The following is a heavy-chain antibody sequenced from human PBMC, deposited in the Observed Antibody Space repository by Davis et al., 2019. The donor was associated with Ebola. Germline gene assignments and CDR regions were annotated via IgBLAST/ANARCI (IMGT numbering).Heavy chain of an antibody. J-gene: IGHJ6*04. D-gene: IGHD2-2*01. CDR2: IYYSGST. CDR1: GGSISSYS. CDR3: ARVPAAARYYYDGMDV. V-gene: IGHV4-59*01. Sequence: MPSETLSLTCTVSGGSISSYSWSWIRQPPGKGLEWIGYIYYSGSTNYNPSLKSRVTISVDTSKNKFSLKLSSVTAADTAVYYCARVPAAARYYYDGMDVWGKGTTVTVSS.